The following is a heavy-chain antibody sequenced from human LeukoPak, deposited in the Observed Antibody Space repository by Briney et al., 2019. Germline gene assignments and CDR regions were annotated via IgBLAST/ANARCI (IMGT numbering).Heavy chain of an antibody. V-gene: IGHV1-2*02. CDR3: ARDQVGSGWSRFYFDH. D-gene: IGHD6-19*01. Sequence: ASVKVSCKASGYTFTGYYMHWVRQAPGQGLEWMGWINPNSGGTNYAQKFQGRVTMTRDTSISTAYMELSRLRSDDTAVYYCARDQVGSGWSRFYFDHWGQGTLVTVSS. CDR2: INPNSGGT. CDR1: GYTFTGYY. J-gene: IGHJ4*02.